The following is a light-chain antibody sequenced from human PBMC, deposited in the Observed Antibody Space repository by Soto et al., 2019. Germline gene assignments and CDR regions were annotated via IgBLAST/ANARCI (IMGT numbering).Light chain of an antibody. V-gene: IGKV1-5*03. CDR3: HHYDDYWWT. CDR2: KAS. J-gene: IGKJ1*01. Sequence: DIQMTQSPSTLSASVGDRVTITCRASQSINSWLAWYQQKPGKVPKLLISKASSLESGVPSRFSGSASGTEFTLTISSLQPDDFATYYCHHYDDYWWTFGQGTKVEIK. CDR1: QSINSW.